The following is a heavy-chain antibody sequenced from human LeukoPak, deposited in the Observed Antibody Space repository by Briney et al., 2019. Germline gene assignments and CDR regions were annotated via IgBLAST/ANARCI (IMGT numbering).Heavy chain of an antibody. CDR2: ISGSSIYI. CDR3: AKVSSRGFDY. J-gene: IGHJ4*02. D-gene: IGHD3-10*01. Sequence: GGSLRLSCAASGFTFSTYSMNWVRQAPGKGLEWVSSISGSSIYIYYADSVKGRFTISRDNAKNSLYLQMNSLRAEDTAIYYCAKVSSRGFDYWGQGTLVTVSS. V-gene: IGHV3-21*04. CDR1: GFTFSTYS.